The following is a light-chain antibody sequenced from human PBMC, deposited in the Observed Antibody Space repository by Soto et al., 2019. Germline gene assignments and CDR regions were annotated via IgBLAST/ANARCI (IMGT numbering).Light chain of an antibody. Sequence: QSVLTQPPSVSGAPGQRVTISCTGSTSNLGAGYDVHWYRQLPGTAPKLLIYGNNNRPSGVPDRFSGSKSGTSASLAITGLQAEDEADYYCQSYDSTFVFGTGTKLTVL. CDR2: GNN. J-gene: IGLJ1*01. V-gene: IGLV1-40*01. CDR1: TSNLGAGYD. CDR3: QSYDSTFV.